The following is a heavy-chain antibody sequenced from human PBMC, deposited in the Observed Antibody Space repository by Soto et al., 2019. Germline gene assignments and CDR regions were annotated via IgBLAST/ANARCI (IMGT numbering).Heavy chain of an antibody. CDR3: TRVDGVGVHP. J-gene: IGHJ5*02. V-gene: IGHV3-73*01. Sequence: EVQLVESGGGLVQPGGSLKLSCAASGFTFSGSAMHWVRQASGKGLEWVGRIRSKANSYATAYAASVKGRFTISRDDSKNTAYLQMNSLKTGDTAVYYCTRVDGVGVHPWGQGTLVTVSS. CDR2: IRSKANSYAT. CDR1: GFTFSGSA. D-gene: IGHD1-26*01.